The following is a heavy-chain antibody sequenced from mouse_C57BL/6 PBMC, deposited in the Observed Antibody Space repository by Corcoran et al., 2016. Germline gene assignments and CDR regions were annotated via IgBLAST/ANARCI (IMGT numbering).Heavy chain of an antibody. CDR3: ARTVPWFAY. V-gene: IGHV9-3*01. CDR2: INTYSGVP. J-gene: IGHJ3*01. Sequence: QIQLVQSGPELKKPGETVKISCKASGYTFTTYGMSWVKQAPGKGLKWMGWINTYSGVPTYADDFKGRFAFSLETSASTAYLQINNLKNEDTATYFCARTVPWFAYWGQGTLVTVSA. CDR1: GYTFTTYG.